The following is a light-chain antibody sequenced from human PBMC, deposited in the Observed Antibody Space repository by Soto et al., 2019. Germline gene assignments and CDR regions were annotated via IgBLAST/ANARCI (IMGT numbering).Light chain of an antibody. V-gene: IGLV2-23*01. CDR1: SNDVGSYNL. J-gene: IGLJ1*01. CDR3: CSYAGSNYYV. Sequence: QSVLTQPASVSGSPGQSFTISCTGTSNDVGSYNLVSWYQHHPGKAPKLMIFEGSKRPSGVSNRFSGSKSGNTASLTISGLQAEDEADFYCCSYAGSNYYVFGTGTKLTVL. CDR2: EGS.